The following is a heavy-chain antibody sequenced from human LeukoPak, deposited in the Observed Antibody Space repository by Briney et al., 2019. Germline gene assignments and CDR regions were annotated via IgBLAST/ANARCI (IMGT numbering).Heavy chain of an antibody. D-gene: IGHD1-26*01. CDR2: IYYSGST. V-gene: IGHV4-61*08. J-gene: IGHJ4*02. CDR3: ARHRRGGSYHGGIDY. Sequence: SETLSLTCTVSGGSMSTADYFWSWIRQPPGKGLEWIGYIYYSGSTNYNPSLKSRVTISVDTSKNQFSLKLSSVTAADTAVYYCARHRRGGSYHGGIDYWGQGTLVTVSS. CDR1: GGSMSTADYF.